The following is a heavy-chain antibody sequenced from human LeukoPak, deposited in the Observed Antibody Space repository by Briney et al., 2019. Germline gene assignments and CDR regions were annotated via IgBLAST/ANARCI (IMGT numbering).Heavy chain of an antibody. CDR1: RFTFSSYS. CDR3: VVGYGSGSYNY. CDR2: ISSSGSYI. Sequence: GGSLRLSCAASRFTFSSYSMNWVRQAPGKGLEWVSSISSSGSYIYYADSVKGRFTISRDNAKNSLYLQMNSLRAEDTAVYYCVVGYGSGSYNYWGQGTLVTVSS. J-gene: IGHJ4*02. D-gene: IGHD3-10*01. V-gene: IGHV3-21*04.